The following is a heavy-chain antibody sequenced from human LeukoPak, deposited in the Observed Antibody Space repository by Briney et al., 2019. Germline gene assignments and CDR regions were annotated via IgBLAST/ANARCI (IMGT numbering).Heavy chain of an antibody. V-gene: IGHV3-30*01. CDR2: ISSGGSKT. CDR3: ARDQGLLGDCTNGVCYECDY. CDR1: GFTFSSYA. D-gene: IGHD2-8*01. Sequence: GGSLRLSCAASGFTFSSYAMHWVRQAPGKGLEWVSVISSGGSKTYYADSVKGRFTISRDNSNNTLYLQMNRLRAEDKAVYYCARDQGLLGDCTNGVCYECDYWGEGALVTVSP. J-gene: IGHJ4*02.